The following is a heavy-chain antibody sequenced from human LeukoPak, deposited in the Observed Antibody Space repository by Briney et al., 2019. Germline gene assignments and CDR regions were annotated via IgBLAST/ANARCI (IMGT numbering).Heavy chain of an antibody. CDR1: GGSISTYY. CDR2: IHYSGTT. Sequence: SETLSLTCTVSGGSISTYYWSWIRQPPGKGLEWLGYIHYSGTTNYNPSLNNRVTISVDTSKNQFSLKLSSVTAADTAVYYCARHVSIAVAGPGGFDYWGQGTLVTVSS. D-gene: IGHD6-19*01. J-gene: IGHJ4*02. CDR3: ARHVSIAVAGPGGFDY. V-gene: IGHV4-59*01.